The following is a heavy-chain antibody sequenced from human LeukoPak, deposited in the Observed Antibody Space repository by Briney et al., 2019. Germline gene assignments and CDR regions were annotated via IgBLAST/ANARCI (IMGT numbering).Heavy chain of an antibody. CDR1: GFAFNIYQ. CDR2: IDRIPSIL. CDR3: ARSAVSGSDSYFDS. J-gene: IGHJ4*02. V-gene: IGHV3-48*03. Sequence: GGSLRLSCEASGFAFNIYQMNWVRQAPGKGLEWVSSIDRIPSILYYADSARGRFTISRDNAAMYLQMNSLRPDDTAVYYCARSAVSGSDSYFDSWGQGTLVTVSS. D-gene: IGHD5-12*01.